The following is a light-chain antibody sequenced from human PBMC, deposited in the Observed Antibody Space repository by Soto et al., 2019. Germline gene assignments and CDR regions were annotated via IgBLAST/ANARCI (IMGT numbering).Light chain of an antibody. Sequence: QVIRSPPTLSGTIRDKVTMTCRASQTISSWLAWYQQKPGKAPKLLIYKASTLESGVPSRFSGSGSGTEFTLTISSLQPDDFATYYCQHYNSYSETSGQRTKVDIK. J-gene: IGKJ1*01. CDR2: KAS. CDR1: QTISSW. V-gene: IGKV1-5*03. CDR3: QHYNSYSET.